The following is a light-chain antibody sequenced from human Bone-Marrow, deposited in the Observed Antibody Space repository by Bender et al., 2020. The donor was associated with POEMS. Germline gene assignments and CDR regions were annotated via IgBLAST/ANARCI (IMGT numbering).Light chain of an antibody. CDR2: GYN. CDR1: SSNTGSGYD. Sequence: QSVLTQPPSVSGAPGQRVTISCTGSSSNTGSGYDINWYQHLPGTAPKLLIYGYNNRPSGVPDRFSGSKSGTSASLAITGLQAEDEGDYYCSSYATSGARVFGTGTKVTVL. J-gene: IGLJ1*01. V-gene: IGLV1-40*01. CDR3: SSYATSGARV.